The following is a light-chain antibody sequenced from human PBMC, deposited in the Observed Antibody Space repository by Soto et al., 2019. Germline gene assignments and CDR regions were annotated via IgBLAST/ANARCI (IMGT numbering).Light chain of an antibody. Sequence: SYELTQPPSVSVSPGQTASITCSGDKLGDKYACWYQQKPGQSPVVVIYQDTKRPSGIPERFSGSNSGNTATLTISGTQATDEADYYCQAWDTNTGYVFGTGTKLTVL. V-gene: IGLV3-1*01. CDR3: QAWDTNTGYV. J-gene: IGLJ1*01. CDR2: QDT. CDR1: KLGDKY.